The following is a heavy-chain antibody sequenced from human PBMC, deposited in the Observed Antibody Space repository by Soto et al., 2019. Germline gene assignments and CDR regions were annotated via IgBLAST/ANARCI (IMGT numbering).Heavy chain of an antibody. CDR2: LSGSGVST. CDR1: GVTLSKDG. J-gene: IGHJ4*02. V-gene: IGHV3-23*01. D-gene: IGHD3-22*01. CDR3: AKIESTFYYDSRGHYHFDS. Sequence: PGGALRLWWAGSGVTLSKDGMTGGRQAPGKGLEWVSALSGSGVSTYYADSVTGRFTISRDNSKNTVYLQMNSLRAEDTAVYYCAKIESTFYYDSRGHYHFDSWAQG.